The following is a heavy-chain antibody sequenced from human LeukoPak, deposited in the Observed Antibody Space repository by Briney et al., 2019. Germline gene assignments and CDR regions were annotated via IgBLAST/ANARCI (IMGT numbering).Heavy chain of an antibody. CDR1: GFTFSSYS. D-gene: IGHD5-12*01. V-gene: IGHV3-21*04. Sequence: GGSLRLSCAASGFTFSSYSMSWVRQAPGKGLEWVSSISSRSSNVYYADSVKGRFTISRDNSKNTLHLQMNSLRTEDTAVYYCWLHYGLDVWGQGTTVTVSS. J-gene: IGHJ6*02. CDR2: ISSRSSNV. CDR3: WLHYGLDV.